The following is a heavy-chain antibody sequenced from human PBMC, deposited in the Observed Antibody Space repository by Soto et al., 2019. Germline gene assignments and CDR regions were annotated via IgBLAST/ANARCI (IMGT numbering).Heavy chain of an antibody. J-gene: IGHJ4*02. Sequence: GGSLRLSCAASGFTFSSYAMSWVRQAPGKGLEWVSAISGSGGSTYYADSVKGRFTISRDNSKNTLYLQMNSLRAEDTAVYYCAKDRTYYYDSSGPFRGKVDYWGQGTLVTVSS. D-gene: IGHD3-22*01. CDR1: GFTFSSYA. CDR2: ISGSGGST. V-gene: IGHV3-23*01. CDR3: AKDRTYYYDSSGPFRGKVDY.